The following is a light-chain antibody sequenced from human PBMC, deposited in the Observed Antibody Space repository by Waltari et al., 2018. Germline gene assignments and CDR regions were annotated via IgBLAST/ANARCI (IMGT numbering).Light chain of an antibody. J-gene: IGLJ3*02. Sequence: QSALTQPPSASGSPAQSVTISCTGPSSDYVSWFQHHPGKAPKLMIYEVSKRPSGVPDRFSGSKSGNTASLTVSGLQADDEAHYYCSSYADNTLVFGGGTKLTVL. CDR3: SSYADNTLV. CDR2: EVS. CDR1: SSDY. V-gene: IGLV2-8*01.